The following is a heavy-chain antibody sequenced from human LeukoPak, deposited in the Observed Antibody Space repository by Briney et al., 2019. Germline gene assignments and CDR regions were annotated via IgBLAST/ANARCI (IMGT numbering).Heavy chain of an antibody. CDR3: ARDRGGYDDFFFDY. Sequence: PGGSLRLSCAASGFTVSSNYMSWVCQAPGKGLEWVSSISSSSSYIYYADSVKGRFTISRDNAKNSLYLQMNSLRAEDTAVYYCARDRGGYDDFFFDYWGQGTLVTVSS. D-gene: IGHD5-12*01. CDR1: GFTVSSNY. J-gene: IGHJ4*02. CDR2: ISSSSSYI. V-gene: IGHV3-21*01.